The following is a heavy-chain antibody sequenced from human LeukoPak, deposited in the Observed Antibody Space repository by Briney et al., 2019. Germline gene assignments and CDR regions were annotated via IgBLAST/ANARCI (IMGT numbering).Heavy chain of an antibody. J-gene: IGHJ6*02. CDR3: ARLHYYDSSGYYPHFYYYYGMDV. Sequence: ASVKVSCKASGGTFSSYAISWARQAPGQGLEWMGRIIPILGIANYAQKFQGRVTITADKSTSTAYMELSSLRSEDTAVYYCARLHYYDSSGYYPHFYYYYGMDVWGQGTTVTVSS. D-gene: IGHD3-22*01. V-gene: IGHV1-69*04. CDR2: IIPILGIA. CDR1: GGTFSSYA.